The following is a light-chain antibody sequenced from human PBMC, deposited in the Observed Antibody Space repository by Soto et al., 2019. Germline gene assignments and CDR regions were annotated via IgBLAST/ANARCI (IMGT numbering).Light chain of an antibody. V-gene: IGLV2-8*01. J-gene: IGLJ2*01. CDR2: EVS. CDR3: SSYAGSNKFVI. Sequence: QSALTQPPSASGSPGQSVTISCTGTSSDIGNYDYVSWYQQHPDKAPKLMIYEVSKRPSGVSDRFSGSKSGNPASLTVSGLQAEDEADYYCSSYAGSNKFVIFGGGTKLTVL. CDR1: SSDIGNYDY.